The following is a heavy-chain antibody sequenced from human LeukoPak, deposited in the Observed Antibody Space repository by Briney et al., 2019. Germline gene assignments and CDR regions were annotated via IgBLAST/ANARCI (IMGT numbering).Heavy chain of an antibody. Sequence: KPSQTLSLTCAISGDSVSSNSAAWNWIRQSPSRGLEWLGRTYYRSKWHSYYAPSVKSRITINPDASKNQFSLQLKSVTPEDTAVYYCARMVGLVSDFWGQGTLVTVSP. J-gene: IGHJ4*02. CDR1: GDSVSSNSAA. D-gene: IGHD3-10*01. V-gene: IGHV6-1*01. CDR2: TYYRSKWHS. CDR3: ARMVGLVSDF.